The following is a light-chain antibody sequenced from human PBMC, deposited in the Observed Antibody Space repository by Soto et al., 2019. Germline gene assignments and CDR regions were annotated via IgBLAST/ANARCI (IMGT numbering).Light chain of an antibody. CDR3: QQYGGSPET. CDR1: QSVRSSS. CDR2: GAS. Sequence: EIVLTQSPGTLSLSPGERATLSCRASQSVRSSSLAWYQQKPGQAPRLLIYGASSRATGIPDRFSGSGSGADFTLTISRLEPEDFAVYYCQQYGGSPETFGQGTKVDIK. V-gene: IGKV3-20*01. J-gene: IGKJ1*01.